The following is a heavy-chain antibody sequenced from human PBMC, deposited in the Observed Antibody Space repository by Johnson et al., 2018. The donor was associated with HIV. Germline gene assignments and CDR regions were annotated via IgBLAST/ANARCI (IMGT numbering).Heavy chain of an antibody. Sequence: QVQLVESGGGMVQSGRSLRLSCAASGFTFSSSPLHWVRQAPGKGLEWVSVIYTADNRNYADSVKGRFSISRDNSKNTVYLQMHSLRPEDTAVYYCATIWPGNFAFDIWGQGTVVTVSS. J-gene: IGHJ3*02. CDR2: IYTADNR. V-gene: IGHV3-NL1*01. D-gene: IGHD2-2*02. CDR1: GFTFSSSP. CDR3: ATIWPGNFAFDI.